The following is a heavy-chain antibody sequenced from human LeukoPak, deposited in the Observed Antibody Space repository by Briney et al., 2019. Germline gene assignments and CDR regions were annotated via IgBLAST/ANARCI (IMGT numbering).Heavy chain of an antibody. CDR3: AKDDDWGRYKH. CDR2: IRFDGGDK. D-gene: IGHD3-16*01. J-gene: IGHJ1*01. CDR1: GFTFTYFG. Sequence: GGSLRLSCAASGFTFTYFGMHWVRQAPGKGLEWVAFIRFDGGDKYYAGSVKGRFTISRDNSKNTQSLQMNSLRAEDTAVYYCAKDDDWGRYKHWGQGTLVTVSS. V-gene: IGHV3-30*02.